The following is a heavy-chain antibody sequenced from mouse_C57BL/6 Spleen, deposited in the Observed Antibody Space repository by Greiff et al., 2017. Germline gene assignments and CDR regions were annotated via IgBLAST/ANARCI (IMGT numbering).Heavy chain of an antibody. CDR1: GFTFSDYG. Sequence: EVHLVESGGGLVKPGGSLKLSCAASGFTFSDYGMHWVRQAPEKGLEWVAYISSGSSSIYYADTVKGRFTISRDNAKNTLFLQMTSLRSEDTAMYYCARPWDYDPWFAYWGQGTLVTVSA. J-gene: IGHJ3*01. CDR3: ARPWDYDPWFAY. D-gene: IGHD2-4*01. CDR2: ISSGSSSI. V-gene: IGHV5-17*01.